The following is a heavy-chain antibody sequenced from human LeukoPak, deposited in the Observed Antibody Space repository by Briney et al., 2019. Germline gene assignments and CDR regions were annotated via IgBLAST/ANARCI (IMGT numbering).Heavy chain of an antibody. Sequence: GASVKVSCKASGYTSTGYYMHWVRQAPGQGLEWMGWINPNSGGTNYAQKFQGRVTMTRDTSISTAYMELSRLRSDDTAVYYCARDLDIVATILDCWGQGTLVTVSS. CDR2: INPNSGGT. V-gene: IGHV1-2*02. CDR1: GYTSTGYY. J-gene: IGHJ4*02. D-gene: IGHD5-12*01. CDR3: ARDLDIVATILDC.